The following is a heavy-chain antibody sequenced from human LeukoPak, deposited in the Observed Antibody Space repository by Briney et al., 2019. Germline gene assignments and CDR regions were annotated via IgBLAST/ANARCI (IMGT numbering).Heavy chain of an antibody. J-gene: IGHJ4*02. D-gene: IGHD6-13*01. CDR1: GFTFDDYA. CDR3: AKGRVGIAAAGTDY. CDR2: TSWNSGSI. V-gene: IGHV3-9*01. Sequence: PGRSLRLSCAASGFTFDDYAMHWVRQAPGKGLEWVSGTSWNSGSIGYADSVKGRFTISRDNAKNSLYLQMNSLRAEDTALYYCAKGRVGIAAAGTDYWGQGTLVTVSS.